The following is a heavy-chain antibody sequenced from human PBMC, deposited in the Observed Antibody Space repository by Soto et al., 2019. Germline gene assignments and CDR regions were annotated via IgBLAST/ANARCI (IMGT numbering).Heavy chain of an antibody. V-gene: IGHV4-59*01. CDR2: IYYSGST. J-gene: IGHJ5*02. Sequence: SETLSLTCTVSGGSITTYYWSWIRQPPGKGLEWIGYIYYSGSTNYNPSLKSRVSISVDTSKNQFSLKLSSVTAADPAVYYCARFREASWFDPWGQGTLVTVSS. CDR1: GGSITTYY. CDR3: ARFREASWFDP. D-gene: IGHD3-10*01.